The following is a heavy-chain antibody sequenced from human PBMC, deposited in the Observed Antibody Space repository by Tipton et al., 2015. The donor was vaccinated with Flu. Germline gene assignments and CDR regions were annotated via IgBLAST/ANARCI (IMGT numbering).Heavy chain of an antibody. CDR3: ARRDYSDDVSDPKRWIDP. V-gene: IGHV4-38-2*01. Sequence: GLVKPSETLSLICAVSDYSISSGYYWGWIRQFPGKGLEWIGTVSRSGSTVYNSSLTSRVTISIDRSNNQFSLNLKSVTAADMAVYYCARRDYSDDVSDPKRWIDPWGQGTLGAVSS. J-gene: IGHJ5*02. D-gene: IGHD2-15*01. CDR2: VSRSGST. CDR1: DYSISSGYY.